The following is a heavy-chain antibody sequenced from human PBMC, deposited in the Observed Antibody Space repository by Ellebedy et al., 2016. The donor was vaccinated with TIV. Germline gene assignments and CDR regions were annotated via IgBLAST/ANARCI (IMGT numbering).Heavy chain of an antibody. CDR1: GYTLTELS. CDR2: FDPEDGET. CDR3: ATAAVCSSGWYCYYGMDV. V-gene: IGHV1-24*01. J-gene: IGHJ6*02. D-gene: IGHD6-19*01. Sequence: ASVKVSCXVSGYTLTELSMHWVRQAPGKGLEWMGGFDPEDGETIYAQKFQGRVTMTEDTSTDTAYMELSSLRSEDTAVYYCATAAVCSSGWYCYYGMDVWGQGTTVTVSS.